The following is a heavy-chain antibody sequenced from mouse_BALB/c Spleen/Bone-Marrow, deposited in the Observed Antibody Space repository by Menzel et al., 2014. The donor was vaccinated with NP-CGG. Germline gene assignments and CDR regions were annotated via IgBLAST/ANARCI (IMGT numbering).Heavy chain of an antibody. CDR1: GFTFSSYA. V-gene: IGHV5-6-5*01. Sequence: DVKLVESGGGLVKPGGSLKLSCAASGFTFSSYAMSWVRQTPGKRLEWVASISSGGSTYYPDSVKGRFTISRDNARNILYLQMSSLRSEDTAMYYCARGYDGYYGFAYWGQGTLVTVSA. CDR2: ISSGGST. J-gene: IGHJ3*01. D-gene: IGHD2-3*01. CDR3: ARGYDGYYGFAY.